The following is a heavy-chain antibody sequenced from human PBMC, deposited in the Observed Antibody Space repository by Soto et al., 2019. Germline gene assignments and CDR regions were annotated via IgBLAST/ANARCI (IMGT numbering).Heavy chain of an antibody. CDR2: INHSGST. Sequence: QVQLQQWGAGLLKPSETLSLTCAVYGGSFSVYYWSWIRQPPGKGLEWIGEINHSGSTNYNPSLKSRVTISVETSKNQFSLKLSSVTAADTAVYYCATSGDFWSGYPVNFYYYYMDVWGKGTTVTVSS. V-gene: IGHV4-34*01. D-gene: IGHD3-3*01. J-gene: IGHJ6*03. CDR1: GGSFSVYY. CDR3: ATSGDFWSGYPVNFYYYYMDV.